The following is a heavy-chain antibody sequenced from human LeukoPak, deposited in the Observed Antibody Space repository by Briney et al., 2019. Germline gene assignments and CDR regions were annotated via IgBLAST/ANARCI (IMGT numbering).Heavy chain of an antibody. CDR1: GFTFSSYA. Sequence: PGRSLRLSCAASGFTFSSYAMHWVRQAPGKGLEWVAVISYDGSNKYYADSVKGRFTISRDNSKNTLYLQMNSLRAEDTAVYYCARGAFDIWGQGTMVTVSP. CDR2: ISYDGSNK. V-gene: IGHV3-30-3*01. CDR3: ARGAFDI. J-gene: IGHJ3*02.